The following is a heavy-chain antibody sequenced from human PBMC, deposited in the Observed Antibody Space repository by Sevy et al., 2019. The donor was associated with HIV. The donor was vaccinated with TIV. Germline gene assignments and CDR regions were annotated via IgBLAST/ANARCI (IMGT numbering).Heavy chain of an antibody. D-gene: IGHD6-19*01. Sequence: GGSLRLSCVASGFTLSNFGMHWVRQAPGKGLEWVAFIRYDGTIKYSADSVKGRFTISRDNSENTLFLQMNSVSVEDTAVYYCAKASAEAVTGGGYFDYWGQGTLVTVSS. CDR1: GFTLSNFG. CDR3: AKASAEAVTGGGYFDY. CDR2: IRYDGTIK. J-gene: IGHJ4*02. V-gene: IGHV3-30*02.